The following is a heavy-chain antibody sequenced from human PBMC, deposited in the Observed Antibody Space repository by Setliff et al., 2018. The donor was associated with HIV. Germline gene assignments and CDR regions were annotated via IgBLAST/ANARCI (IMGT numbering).Heavy chain of an antibody. CDR3: ARVFYSRGSGYYKGLDY. CDR2: INPSDGST. V-gene: IGHV1-46*01. CDR1: GYTFTSYY. J-gene: IGHJ4*02. D-gene: IGHD3-3*01. Sequence: AASVKVSCKASGYTFTSYYMHWVRQAPGQGLEWMGMINPSDGSTSYAQKFQGRVTMTRDTSTSTVYMELSSLRSEDTALYYCARVFYSRGSGYYKGLDYWGQGTLVTVSS.